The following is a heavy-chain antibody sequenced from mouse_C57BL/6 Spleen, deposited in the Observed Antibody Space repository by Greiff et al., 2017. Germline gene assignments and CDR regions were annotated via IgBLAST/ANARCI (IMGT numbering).Heavy chain of an antibody. D-gene: IGHD2-13*01. V-gene: IGHV1-80*01. CDR2: IYPGDGDT. Sequence: VQLQQSGAELVKPGASVKISCKASGYAFSSYWMNWVKQRPGKGLEWIGQIYPGDGDTNYNGKFKGKATLTADKSSSTAYMQLSSLTSEDSAVYFCARESDYYYAMDYWGQGTSVTVSS. CDR3: ARESDYYYAMDY. J-gene: IGHJ4*01. CDR1: GYAFSSYW.